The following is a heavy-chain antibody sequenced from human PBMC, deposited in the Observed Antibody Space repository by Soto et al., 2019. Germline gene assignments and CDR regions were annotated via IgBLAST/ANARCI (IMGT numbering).Heavy chain of an antibody. V-gene: IGHV4-30-4*01. CDR3: ARGPSGDKVDY. CDR2: IYDGGTT. CDR1: GGSISSAAYC. D-gene: IGHD7-27*01. J-gene: IGHJ4*02. Sequence: QVQLQESGPRLVSPSQTLSLTCTVSGGSISSAAYCWSWIRQSPDKGLEWIGHIYDGGTTYSSPSLKSRVTLSADTSETQFSLKLNSVSAADTAVYYCARGPSGDKVDYWGQGIQVTFSS.